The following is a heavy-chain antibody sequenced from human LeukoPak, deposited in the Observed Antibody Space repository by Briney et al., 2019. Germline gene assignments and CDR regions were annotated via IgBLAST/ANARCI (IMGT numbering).Heavy chain of an antibody. CDR2: ISSSSSYI. V-gene: IGHV3-21*01. J-gene: IGHJ4*02. Sequence: GGSLRLSCAASGFTFSSYSMNWVRQAPGPGLECVSSISSSSSYIYYADSVKGRFTISRDNAKNSLFLQMNSLRAEDTAVYYCARGAGLDYWGQGTLVTVSS. CDR3: ARGAGLDY. CDR1: GFTFSSYS. D-gene: IGHD3-16*01.